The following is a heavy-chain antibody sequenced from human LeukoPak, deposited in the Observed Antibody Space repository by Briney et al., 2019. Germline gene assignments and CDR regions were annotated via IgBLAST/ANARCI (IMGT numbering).Heavy chain of an antibody. D-gene: IGHD5-18*01. CDR2: INPSTGST. CDR3: ARGDARGYSYGHFHFDH. Sequence: PVASVKVSCKASGYTFTTYYMHWVRQAPGPGLEWMGIINPSTGSTRYAQKFQGRVTMTRDMSTSTVYMELSSLRSEDTAVYYCARGDARGYSYGHFHFDHWGHGTLVTVSS. CDR1: GYTFTTYY. V-gene: IGHV1-46*01. J-gene: IGHJ4*01.